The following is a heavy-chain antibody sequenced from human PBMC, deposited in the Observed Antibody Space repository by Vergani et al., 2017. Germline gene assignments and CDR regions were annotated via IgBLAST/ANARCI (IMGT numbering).Heavy chain of an antibody. J-gene: IGHJ6*03. V-gene: IGHV6-1*01. CDR1: GDRVSNKSAG. CDR2: TYFMSMWYN. Sequence: QVQLHQSGPGLVKLSQTLSLTCAISGDRVSNKSAGWNWIRQSPSRGFEWLGRTYFMSMWYNDYAASVKSRMTINSETSKNLFSLQLQSVTPEDTAVYYCAREDISLTVEGANYMDIGGKGTTVTVSS. CDR3: AREDISLTVEGANYMDI. D-gene: IGHD3-22*01.